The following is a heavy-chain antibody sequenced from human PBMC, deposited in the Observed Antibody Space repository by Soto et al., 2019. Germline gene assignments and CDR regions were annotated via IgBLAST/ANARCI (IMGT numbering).Heavy chain of an antibody. CDR2: IYHSGST. CDR3: ARDLNYYDSSGYVYAEYFQH. Sequence: SETLSLTCAVSGGSISSGGYSWSWIRQPPGKGLEWIGYIYHSGSTYCNPSLKSRVTISVDRSKNQFSLKLSSVTAADTAVYYCARDLNYYDSSGYVYAEYFQHWGQGTLVTVSS. J-gene: IGHJ1*01. D-gene: IGHD3-22*01. V-gene: IGHV4-30-2*01. CDR1: GGSISSGGYS.